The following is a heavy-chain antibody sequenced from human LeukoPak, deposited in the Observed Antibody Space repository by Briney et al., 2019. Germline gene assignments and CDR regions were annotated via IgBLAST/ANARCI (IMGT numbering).Heavy chain of an antibody. CDR2: INPSGGST. CDR3: ARDGCSSTTNCDENNWFDP. V-gene: IGHV1-46*01. D-gene: IGHD2/OR15-2a*01. CDR1: GYTFSDYY. Sequence: ASVKVSCKASGYTFSDYYMHWVRQAPGQGLEWMGVINPSGGSTRYAQKFLGRVTMTRDMSTSTVDMELSSLRSEDTAVYYCARDGCSSTTNCDENNWFDPWGQGTLVIVSS. J-gene: IGHJ5*02.